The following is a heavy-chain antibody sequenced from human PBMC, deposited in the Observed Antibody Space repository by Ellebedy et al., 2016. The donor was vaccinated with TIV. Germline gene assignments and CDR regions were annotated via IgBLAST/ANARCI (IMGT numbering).Heavy chain of an antibody. CDR3: ARIKTGWYQIDH. J-gene: IGHJ4*01. V-gene: IGHV4-39*01. Sequence: MPSETLSLPCTVPGCPIKSTSYYWGWIRQPPGKGLEGFGSIYYSVTTYYNPSFKRRVTISVDTSKSQLSLKLSSVTAADTAVYYCARIKTGWYQIDHWGQGTLVTVSS. CDR2: IYYSVTT. CDR1: GCPIKSTSYY. D-gene: IGHD6-19*01.